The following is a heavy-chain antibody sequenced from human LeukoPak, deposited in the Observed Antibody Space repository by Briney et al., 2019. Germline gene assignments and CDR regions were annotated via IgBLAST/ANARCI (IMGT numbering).Heavy chain of an antibody. Sequence: PSETLSLTCTVSSGSISGYYWNWIRQTPGKGLEWIGYMYYSGSSTYNPSLKSRVSISVDTSKNQFSLKLNSVTAADTAIYYCARDSGDYGGNPYYFDYWGPGTLVTVSS. CDR2: MYYSGSS. CDR3: ARDSGDYGGNPYYFDY. CDR1: SGSISGYY. J-gene: IGHJ4*02. V-gene: IGHV4-59*01. D-gene: IGHD4-23*01.